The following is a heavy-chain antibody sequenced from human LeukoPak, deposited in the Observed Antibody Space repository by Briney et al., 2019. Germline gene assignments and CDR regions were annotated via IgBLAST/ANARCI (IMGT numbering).Heavy chain of an antibody. Sequence: GGSLRLSCAASGFTFSSYGMHWVRQAPGKGREWVAFIRYDGSNKYYAHSVKGRFTISRDNSKNTLYLQMNSLRAEDTAVYYCAKAGPCYYDSSGSIDYWGQGTLVTVSS. CDR2: IRYDGSNK. J-gene: IGHJ4*02. CDR1: GFTFSSYG. D-gene: IGHD3-22*01. CDR3: AKAGPCYYDSSGSIDY. V-gene: IGHV3-30*02.